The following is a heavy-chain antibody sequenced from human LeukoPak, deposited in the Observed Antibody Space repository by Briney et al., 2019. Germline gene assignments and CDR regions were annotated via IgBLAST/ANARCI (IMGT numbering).Heavy chain of an antibody. CDR1: GYTFTTYD. D-gene: IGHD6-19*01. CDR3: ARGNSGWYSFDY. V-gene: IGHV1-8*01. CDR2: MNPNSDDT. Sequence: ASVKVSCKAYGYTFTTYDIHWVRQATGQGLEWMGWMNPNSDDTGYAQKFQGRVTMTRNTSISTAYMELSSLRSEDTAVYYCARGNSGWYSFDYWGQGTLVTVSS. J-gene: IGHJ4*02.